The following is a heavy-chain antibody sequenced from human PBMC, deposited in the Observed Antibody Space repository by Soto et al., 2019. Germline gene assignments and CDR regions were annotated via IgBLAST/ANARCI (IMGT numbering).Heavy chain of an antibody. CDR1: GFTFSTYS. CDR2: ISSSSSYI. J-gene: IGHJ4*02. Sequence: GGSLRLSCAASGFTFSTYSMNWVRQAPGKGLEWVSSISSSSSYIYYADSVKGRFTISRDSAKNSLFLQMNSLRAEDTAVYYCARDRGGVAGTLACWGQGTLVTVSS. V-gene: IGHV3-21*06. CDR3: ARDRGGVAGTLAC. D-gene: IGHD3-10*01.